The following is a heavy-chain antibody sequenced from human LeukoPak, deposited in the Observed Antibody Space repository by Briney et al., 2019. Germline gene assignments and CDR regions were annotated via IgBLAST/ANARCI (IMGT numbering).Heavy chain of an antibody. CDR2: IKSKTDGGTT. CDR3: TTAGDSDAFDI. J-gene: IGHJ3*02. D-gene: IGHD4-17*01. V-gene: IGHV3-15*01. CDR1: GFTFNIAW. Sequence: GGSLRLSCAASGFTFNIAWMNWVRQAPGRGLEWVGRIKSKTDGGTTDYAAPVKGRFTISRDDSKNMLYLQMNSLKIEDTAVYYCTTAGDSDAFDIWGQGTMVTVSS.